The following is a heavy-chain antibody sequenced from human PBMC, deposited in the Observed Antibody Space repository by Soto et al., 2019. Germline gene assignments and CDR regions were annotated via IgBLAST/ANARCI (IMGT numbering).Heavy chain of an antibody. Sequence: SVKVSCKASGGTFSSYTISWVRQAPGQGLEWMGRIIPILGIANYAQKFQGRVTITADKSTSTAYMELSSLRSEDTAVYYCARDPAPPGYCSGGSCYSNYYYMDVWGKGTTVTVSS. CDR2: IIPILGIA. J-gene: IGHJ6*03. V-gene: IGHV1-69*04. CDR3: ARDPAPPGYCSGGSCYSNYYYMDV. D-gene: IGHD2-15*01. CDR1: GGTFSSYT.